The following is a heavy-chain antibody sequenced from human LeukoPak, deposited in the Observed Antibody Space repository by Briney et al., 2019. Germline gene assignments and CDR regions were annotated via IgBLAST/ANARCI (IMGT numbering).Heavy chain of an antibody. D-gene: IGHD6-6*01. Sequence: PSETLSLTCAVYGGSFSGYYWSWIRQPPGKGLEWIGEINHSGSTNYSPSLKSRVTISVDTSKNQFSLKLSSVTAADTAVYYCAREDSSSSGTPIDYWGQGALVTVSS. CDR2: INHSGST. CDR3: AREDSSSSGTPIDY. CDR1: GGSFSGYY. J-gene: IGHJ4*02. V-gene: IGHV4-34*01.